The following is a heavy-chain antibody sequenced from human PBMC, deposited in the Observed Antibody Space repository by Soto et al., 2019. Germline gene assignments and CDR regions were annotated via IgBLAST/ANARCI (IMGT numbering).Heavy chain of an antibody. J-gene: IGHJ6*02. Sequence: QVQLVQSGAEVKKPGASVKVSCKASGYTFTSYDINWVRQATGQGLEWMGWMNPNSGNTGYAQKXQGRVSMTKNXXIXTXXMEVSSLRSEDTAVYYCARGSGSYRRYYYYYGMDVWGQGTTVTVSS. CDR3: ARGSGSYRRYYYYYGMDV. CDR1: GYTFTSYD. D-gene: IGHD1-26*01. V-gene: IGHV1-8*01. CDR2: MNPNSGNT.